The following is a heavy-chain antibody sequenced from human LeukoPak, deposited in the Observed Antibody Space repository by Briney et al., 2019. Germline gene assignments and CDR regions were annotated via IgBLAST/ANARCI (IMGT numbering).Heavy chain of an antibody. CDR1: GYTLTSYY. CDR3: ANPPTVTTFNY. D-gene: IGHD4-11*01. CDR2: INPTGGST. V-gene: IGHV1-46*01. J-gene: IGHJ4*02. Sequence: ASVKVSCKASGYTLTSYYMHWVRQAPGQGLEWMGLINPTGGSTGYAQKFQGRVTMTRDMSTSTDYMELSSLRSEDTAIYYCANPPTVTTFNYWGQGTLVTVSS.